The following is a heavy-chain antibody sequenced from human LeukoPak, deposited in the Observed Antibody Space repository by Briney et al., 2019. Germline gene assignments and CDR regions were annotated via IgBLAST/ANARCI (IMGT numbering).Heavy chain of an antibody. CDR2: ISSSSSII. CDR3: ARSGQHLFDF. CDR1: GFSFSSYS. Sequence: GGSLRLSCAASGFSFSSYSMNWVRQAPGKGLEWVSYISSSSSIIYYADSVKGRFTISRDNAKNSLYLQMNSLRAEDTAIYYCARSGQHLFDFWGQGTLVTVSS. V-gene: IGHV3-48*01. J-gene: IGHJ4*02. D-gene: IGHD6-13*01.